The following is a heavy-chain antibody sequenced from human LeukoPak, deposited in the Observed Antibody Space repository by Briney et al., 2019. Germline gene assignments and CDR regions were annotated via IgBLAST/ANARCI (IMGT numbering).Heavy chain of an antibody. J-gene: IGHJ4*02. V-gene: IGHV3-11*01. CDR1: GFTFSDYY. D-gene: IGHD5-12*01. CDR3: ASANSGFDFG. CDR2: ISSTSNTI. Sequence: GGSLRLSCAASGFTFSDYYMSWIRQAPGKGLEWVSYISSTSNTIYYADSVKGRFTISRDNAKNSLHLQMSSLRAEDTAVYYCASANSGFDFGGGQGTLVTVSS.